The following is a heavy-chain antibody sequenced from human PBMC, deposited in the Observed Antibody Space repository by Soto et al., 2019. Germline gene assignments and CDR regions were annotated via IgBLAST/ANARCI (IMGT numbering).Heavy chain of an antibody. J-gene: IGHJ6*02. CDR2: INHSGST. V-gene: IGHV4-34*01. CDR1: GGSFSGYY. CDR3: ASGSLEPHYYYGMDV. Sequence: SETLSLTCAVYGGSFSGYYWSWIRQPPGKGLEWIGEINHSGSTNYNPSLKSRVTISVDTSKNQFSLKLSSVTAADTAVYYCASGSLEPHYYYGMDVWGQGTTVTVSS.